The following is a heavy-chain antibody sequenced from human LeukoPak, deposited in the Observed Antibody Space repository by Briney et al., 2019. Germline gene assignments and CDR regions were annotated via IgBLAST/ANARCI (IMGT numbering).Heavy chain of an antibody. CDR3: ARRAGDYSHPYDY. Sequence: PGGSLRLSCAASGLTVSSNCMSWVRQAPGKGLEWVSFIYSGGSTYYTDSVKGRFTISRDNSKNTLYLQMNSLRAEDTAVYYCARRAGDYSHPYDYWGRGILVTVSS. D-gene: IGHD3-22*01. CDR2: IYSGGST. CDR1: GLTVSSNC. J-gene: IGHJ4*02. V-gene: IGHV3-53*01.